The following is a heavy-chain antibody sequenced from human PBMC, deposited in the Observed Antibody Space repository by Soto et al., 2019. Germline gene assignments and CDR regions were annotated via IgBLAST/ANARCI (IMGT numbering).Heavy chain of an antibody. V-gene: IGHV1-69*13. CDR1: GGTFSSYA. J-gene: IGHJ4*02. Sequence: SVKVSCKASGGTFSSYAISWVRQAPGQGLEWMGGIIPIFGTANYAQKFQGRVTITADESTSTAYMELSSLRSEAAAVYYCALPSGCDTAMVPGYYFDSWGQPPPANVSP. CDR3: ALPSGCDTAMVPGYYFDS. D-gene: IGHD5-18*01. CDR2: IIPIFGTA.